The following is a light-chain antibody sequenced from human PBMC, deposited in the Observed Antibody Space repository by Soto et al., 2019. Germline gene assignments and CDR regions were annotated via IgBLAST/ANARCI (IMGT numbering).Light chain of an antibody. V-gene: IGLV2-14*01. Sequence: QSALTQPASVSGSPGQSITISCTGTSSDVGGYNYVSWYQQHPGKAPKLIVYEVTNRPPGVSNRFSGSKSGNTASLTISGLQAEDEADYYCISYTSASTLVFGGGTKLTVL. J-gene: IGLJ3*02. CDR1: SSDVGGYNY. CDR2: EVT. CDR3: ISYTSASTLV.